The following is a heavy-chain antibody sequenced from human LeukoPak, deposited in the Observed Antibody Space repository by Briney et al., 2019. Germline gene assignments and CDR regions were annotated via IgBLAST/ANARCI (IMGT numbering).Heavy chain of an antibody. CDR3: ARGYSGYYV. Sequence: GGSLRLSCAASGFTFSTYWMSWVRQAPGKGLEWVANIKQDGSAKYYVDSLKGRFTISRDNAKNSLYLQMNSLRAEDTAVYYCARGYSGYYVWGQETLVTVSS. CDR2: IKQDGSAK. D-gene: IGHD5-12*01. J-gene: IGHJ4*02. V-gene: IGHV3-7*04. CDR1: GFTFSTYW.